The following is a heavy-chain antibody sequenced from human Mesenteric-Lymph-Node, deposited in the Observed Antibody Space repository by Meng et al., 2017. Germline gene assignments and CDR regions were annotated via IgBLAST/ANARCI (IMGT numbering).Heavy chain of an antibody. D-gene: IGHD2-15*01. V-gene: IGHV3-72*01. Sequence: GESLKISCAASGFTFSDHYMDWVRQAPGKGLEWVGRTRKKVNGYTTEYAASVKGRFTISRDDSKNSVYLQMNSLKTEDTAVYYCAKVSSKRIPDYYFDYWGQGTLVTVSS. CDR1: GFTFSDHY. CDR2: TRKKVNGYTT. J-gene: IGHJ4*02. CDR3: AKVSSKRIPDYYFDY.